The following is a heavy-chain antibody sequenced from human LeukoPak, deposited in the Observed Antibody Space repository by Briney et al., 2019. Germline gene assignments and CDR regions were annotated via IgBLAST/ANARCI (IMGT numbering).Heavy chain of an antibody. V-gene: IGHV1-2*02. J-gene: IGHJ6*02. D-gene: IGHD2-15*01. CDR2: INPNSGGT. Sequence: ASVKVSCKASGYTFTGYYMHWVRQAPGQGLEWMGWINPNSGGTNYAQKFQGRVTMTRDTSISTAYMELSRLRSDDTAVYYCARAQRFVVVVAATHYYYGMDVWGQGTTVTVSS. CDR3: ARAQRFVVVVAATHYYYGMDV. CDR1: GYTFTGYY.